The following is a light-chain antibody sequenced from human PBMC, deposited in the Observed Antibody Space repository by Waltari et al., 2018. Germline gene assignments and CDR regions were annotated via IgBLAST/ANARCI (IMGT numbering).Light chain of an antibody. Sequence: EIVLTQSPGTLSLSPGERATLPCRASQSIYSTYLAWDQQKPGQSPRPLISRASNRATGVPDRFSGSGSGTDFTLTISRLEPEDFAVFYCQQYGSSPRTFGQGTTVEIK. CDR1: QSIYSTY. V-gene: IGKV3-20*01. CDR3: QQYGSSPRT. J-gene: IGKJ1*01. CDR2: RAS.